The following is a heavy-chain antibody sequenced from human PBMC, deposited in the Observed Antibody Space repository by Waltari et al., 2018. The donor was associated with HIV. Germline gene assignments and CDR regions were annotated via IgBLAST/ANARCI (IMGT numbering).Heavy chain of an antibody. V-gene: IGHV4-61*02. J-gene: IGHJ2*01. Sequence: QVQLQESGPGLVRPSQTLSLTCTVSGGSITSGSYYWSWIRQPAGKELEWMGRVYTSVNTDYNPSLRSRVTLSVDTSNNQFSLKLSSLTAADTAVYYCARALDYYESGSFPWWFFDLWGRGTLVTVSS. CDR3: ARALDYYESGSFPWWFFDL. D-gene: IGHD3-10*01. CDR2: VYTSVNT. CDR1: GGSITSGSYY.